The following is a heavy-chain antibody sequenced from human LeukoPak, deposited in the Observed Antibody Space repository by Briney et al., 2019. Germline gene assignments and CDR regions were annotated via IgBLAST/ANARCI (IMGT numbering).Heavy chain of an antibody. Sequence: PGGSLRLSCVASGFIFSNYWMSWVRQVPGKGLEWVANMKQDGREKYLVDSVKGRFTISRDNAKNSLYLQMNSLRVEDTAVYYCARSMAVAGTGYWGQGTLVTVSS. J-gene: IGHJ4*02. CDR3: ARSMAVAGTGY. D-gene: IGHD6-13*01. CDR1: GFIFSNYW. CDR2: MKQDGREK. V-gene: IGHV3-7*01.